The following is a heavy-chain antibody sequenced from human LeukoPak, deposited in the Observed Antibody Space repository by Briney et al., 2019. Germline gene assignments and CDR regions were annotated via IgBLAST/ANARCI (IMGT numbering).Heavy chain of an antibody. Sequence: PSEALSLTCTVSGGSISSYYWSWIRQPPGKGLEWIGYIYYSGSTNYNPSLKSRVTISVDTSKNQFSLKLSSVTAADTAVYYCAKDTGFWSGYSFDYWGQGTLVTVSS. J-gene: IGHJ4*02. CDR1: GGSISSYY. V-gene: IGHV4-59*12. CDR3: AKDTGFWSGYSFDY. CDR2: IYYSGST. D-gene: IGHD3-3*01.